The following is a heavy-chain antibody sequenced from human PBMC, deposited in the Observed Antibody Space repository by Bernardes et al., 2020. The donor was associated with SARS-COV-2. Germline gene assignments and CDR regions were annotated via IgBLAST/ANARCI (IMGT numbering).Heavy chain of an antibody. CDR1: GASVSSRNYY. D-gene: IGHD3-3*01. J-gene: IGHJ6*01. Sequence: SETLSLTRSVSGASVSSRNYYWTWIRQPPGRGLEWIWYISYTGSTNYNPSLESRVTVSFDTSREQFSLKMSSVTAADAAVYYCARSQYYDFWSGYRDYYYGLDGWGQGTTVTVSS. V-gene: IGHV4-61*01. CDR3: ARSQYYDFWSGYRDYYYGLDG. CDR2: ISYTGST.